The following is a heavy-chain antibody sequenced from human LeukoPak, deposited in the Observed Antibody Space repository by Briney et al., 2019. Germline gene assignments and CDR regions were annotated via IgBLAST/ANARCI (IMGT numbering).Heavy chain of an antibody. J-gene: IGHJ1*01. Sequence: GGSLRLSCATSGFTFSNHWMSWVRQAPGKGLEWVGNINQDGSGRYYVYAVKGRFTISRENDEYSLTLQMNMQSLEDEDIYYCAEGTTGWSQGTLVTVP. CDR1: GFTFSNHW. CDR2: INQDGSGR. CDR3: AEGTTG. D-gene: IGHD1-1*01. V-gene: IGHV3-7*01.